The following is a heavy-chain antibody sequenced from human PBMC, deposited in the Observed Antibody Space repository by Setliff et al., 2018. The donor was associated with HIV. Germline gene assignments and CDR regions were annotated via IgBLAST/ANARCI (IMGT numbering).Heavy chain of an antibody. CDR1: GTSISSYY. V-gene: IGHV4-4*09. Sequence: SLTCTVSGTSISSYYWSWIRQPPGKGLEWIGYIYTSGSTNYNPSLKSRVTISVDTSKNQFSLRLSSVTAADTAVYYCARALPRAFDIWGQGTMVTVSS. CDR2: IYTSGST. CDR3: ARALPRAFDI. J-gene: IGHJ3*02.